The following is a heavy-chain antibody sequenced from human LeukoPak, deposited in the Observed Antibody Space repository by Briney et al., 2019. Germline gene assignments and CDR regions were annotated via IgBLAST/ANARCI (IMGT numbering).Heavy chain of an antibody. D-gene: IGHD1-26*01. CDR2: IYPGDSDT. V-gene: IGHV5-51*01. J-gene: IGHJ3*02. CDR3: ARHIYSGSYHDAFDI. Sequence: PGESLKISCKGSGYSFTSYWIGWVRQMPGKGLDWMGIIYPGDSDTTYSPSFQGQVTISADKSISTAYLQWSSLKASDTAMYYCARHIYSGSYHDAFDIWGQGTMVTVSS. CDR1: GYSFTSYW.